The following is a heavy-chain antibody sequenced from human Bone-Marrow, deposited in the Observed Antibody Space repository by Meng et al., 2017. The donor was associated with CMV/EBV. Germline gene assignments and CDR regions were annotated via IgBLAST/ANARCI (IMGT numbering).Heavy chain of an antibody. D-gene: IGHD3-16*01. J-gene: IGHJ6*01. CDR1: GYTFTSYG. CDR2: ISAYNGNT. Sequence: ASVKVSCKASGYTFTSYGISWVRQAPGQGLEWMGWISAYNGNTNYAQKLQGRVTMTRDTSTSTVYMELSSLRSEDTAVYYCAGGYDHQLYYYYGMDVWGQGNTVTGSS. CDR3: AGGYDHQLYYYYGMDV. V-gene: IGHV1-18*01.